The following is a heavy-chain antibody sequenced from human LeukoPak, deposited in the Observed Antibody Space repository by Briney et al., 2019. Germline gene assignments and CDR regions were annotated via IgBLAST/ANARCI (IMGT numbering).Heavy chain of an antibody. CDR3: GYSSSWYRFDY. D-gene: IGHD6-13*01. V-gene: IGHV3-49*04. CDR2: IRGEPYSGTT. CDR1: GFTFGDFG. Sequence: GGSLRLSCIASGFTFGDFGMSWVRQAPGKGLEWVGFIRGEPYSGTTEYAASVKGKFIISRDDSKSIAYLQMNSLKIEDTAVYFCGYSSSWYRFDYWGQGTLVTVSS. J-gene: IGHJ4*02.